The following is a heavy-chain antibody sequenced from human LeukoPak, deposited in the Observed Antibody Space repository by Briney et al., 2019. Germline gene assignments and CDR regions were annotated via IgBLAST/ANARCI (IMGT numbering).Heavy chain of an antibody. CDR2: ISHSGST. CDR1: DGSISSGFYY. CDR3: ARDLKSDGYYYDSSAYPVDAFDI. Sequence: PSETLSLTCTVSDGSISSGFYYWSWIRQPPGKGLEWIGYISHSGSTYYNPSLKSRVTISVDRSKNQFSLKLSSVTAADTAVYYCARDLKSDGYYYDSSAYPVDAFDIWGQGTMVTVSS. V-gene: IGHV4-30-2*01. J-gene: IGHJ3*02. D-gene: IGHD3-22*01.